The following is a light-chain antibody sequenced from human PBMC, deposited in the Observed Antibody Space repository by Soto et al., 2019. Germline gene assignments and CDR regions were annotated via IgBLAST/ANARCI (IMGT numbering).Light chain of an antibody. CDR2: EDN. Sequence: NFMLTQPHSVSESPGKTVTISCTRSSGSIASNYVQWYQQRPGSGPTTVIYEDNQRPSGVPDRFSGSIDSSSNSASLTISGLKTEDEADYYCQYYDSSTLWVFGGGTKLTVL. CDR3: QYYDSSTLWV. CDR1: SGSIASNY. V-gene: IGLV6-57*03. J-gene: IGLJ3*02.